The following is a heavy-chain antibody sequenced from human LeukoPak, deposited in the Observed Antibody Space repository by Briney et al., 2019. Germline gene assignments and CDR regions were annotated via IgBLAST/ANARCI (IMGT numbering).Heavy chain of an antibody. CDR1: GFTFGDYY. D-gene: IGHD6-19*01. Sequence: GGSLRLSCAASGFTFGDYYMSWIRQAPGKGLEWISYISSNGRTIYYADSVKGRFTISRDNARKSVYLQMNSLRAEDTAIYYCARTQQWLVLGFDPWAREPWSPSPQ. CDR2: ISSNGRTI. V-gene: IGHV3-11*01. J-gene: IGHJ5*02. CDR3: ARTQQWLVLGFDP.